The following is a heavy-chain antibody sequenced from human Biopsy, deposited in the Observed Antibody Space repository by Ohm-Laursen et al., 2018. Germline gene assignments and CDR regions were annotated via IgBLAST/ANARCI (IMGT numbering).Heavy chain of an antibody. CDR1: GESFNGHY. V-gene: IGHV4-34*01. J-gene: IGHJ6*02. Sequence: GTLSLTCAVYGESFNGHYWSWIRQTPGKGLEWIGEINHSGRTNYNPSLKSRVTISVDTSKNQFSLKVRSVTAADTAVYYCVRGVDYYDPYRYYALDVWGQGTTVTVSS. CDR3: VRGVDYYDPYRYYALDV. D-gene: IGHD3-22*01. CDR2: INHSGRT.